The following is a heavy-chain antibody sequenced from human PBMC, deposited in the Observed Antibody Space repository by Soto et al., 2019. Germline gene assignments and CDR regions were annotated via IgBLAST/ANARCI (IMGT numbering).Heavy chain of an antibody. D-gene: IGHD6-6*01. J-gene: IGHJ4*02. CDR3: ARDRLHTRSSITFDY. Sequence: QVQLVQSGAEVKKPGASVKVSCKASGYTFTSYAISWVRQAPGQGLEWMGWISTYNGDTDYAQNLQGRVTMTTDTSTNTAYMELRSLRSDDTAVYYCARDRLHTRSSITFDYRGQGALVTVSS. CDR1: GYTFTSYA. V-gene: IGHV1-18*01. CDR2: ISTYNGDT.